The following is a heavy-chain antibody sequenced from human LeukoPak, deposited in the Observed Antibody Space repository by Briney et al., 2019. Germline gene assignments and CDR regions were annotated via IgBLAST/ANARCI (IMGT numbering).Heavy chain of an antibody. CDR3: ARDRFTMIADDSYYYYCMDV. CDR2: IYYSGST. V-gene: IGHV4-59*01. J-gene: IGHJ6*02. Sequence: SETLSLTCTVSGGSISSYYWSWIRQPPGKGLEWIGYIYYSGSTTYNPSFKSRVTISVDTSKNQFSLKLSSVTAADTAVYYCARDRFTMIADDSYYYYCMDVWGQGTTVTVSS. CDR1: GGSISSYY. D-gene: IGHD3-22*01.